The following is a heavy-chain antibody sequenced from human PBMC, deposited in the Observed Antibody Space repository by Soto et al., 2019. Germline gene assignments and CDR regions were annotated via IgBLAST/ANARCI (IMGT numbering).Heavy chain of an antibody. CDR2: IYYSGTT. Sequence: SETLSLTCAVSGGSISSGGYSWSWIRQPPGKGLEWIGYIYYSGTTSYNPSLNSRVTMSVDTSKNQFSLKVNSVTAADTAVYYCARGYGRNFDYWGQGTLVTVSS. CDR1: GGSISSGGYS. V-gene: IGHV4-61*08. J-gene: IGHJ4*02. D-gene: IGHD5-18*01. CDR3: ARGYGRNFDY.